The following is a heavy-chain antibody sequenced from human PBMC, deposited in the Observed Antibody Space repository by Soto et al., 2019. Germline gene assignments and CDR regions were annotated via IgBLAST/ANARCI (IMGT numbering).Heavy chain of an antibody. CDR2: ISGSGGST. CDR3: APYSIFDYYYGMDV. D-gene: IGHD4-4*01. CDR1: GFTFSSYA. Sequence: PGGSLRLSCAASGFTFSSYAMSWVRQAPGKGLEWVSAISGSGGSTYYADSVKGRFTISRDNSKNTLYLQMNSLRAEDTAVYYCAPYSIFDYYYGMDVWGQGTTVTVSS. J-gene: IGHJ6*02. V-gene: IGHV3-23*01.